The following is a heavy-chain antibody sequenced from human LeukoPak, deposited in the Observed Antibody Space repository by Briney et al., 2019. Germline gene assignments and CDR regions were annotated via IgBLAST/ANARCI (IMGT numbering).Heavy chain of an antibody. V-gene: IGHV3-53*05. J-gene: IGHJ5*02. CDR3: PKAAMYSYDSSGYYRPERLDH. CDR1: GFTVSSHY. CDR2: IYSDGST. D-gene: IGHD3-22*01. Sequence: GGSLRLSCAASGFTVSSHYMSWVRQAPGKGLEWVSVIYSDGSTYYADSVKGRFTISRDKSKNTLYLQINSLTAEDTAVYFCPKAAMYSYDSSGYYRPERLDHWGQGTLVTVSP.